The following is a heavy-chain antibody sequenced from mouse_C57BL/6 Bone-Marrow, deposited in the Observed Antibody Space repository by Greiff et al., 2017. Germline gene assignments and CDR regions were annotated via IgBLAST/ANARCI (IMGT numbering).Heavy chain of an antibody. CDR3: ARVYSKCAMDY. J-gene: IGHJ4*01. D-gene: IGHD2-5*01. Sequence: VQLQQPGAELVKPGASVKLSCKASGYTFTSYWMPWVKQRPGQGLEWIGEIDPSDSYTNYNQKFKGKATLTVDTSSSTAYMQLSSLTSEDSAVYYCARVYSKCAMDYWGQGTSVTVSS. V-gene: IGHV1-50*01. CDR1: GYTFTSYW. CDR2: IDPSDSYT.